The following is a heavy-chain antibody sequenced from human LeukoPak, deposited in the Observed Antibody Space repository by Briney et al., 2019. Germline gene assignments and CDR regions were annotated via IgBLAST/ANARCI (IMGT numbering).Heavy chain of an antibody. Sequence: ASVKVSCKASGYTFTGYYMHWVRQAPGQGLEWMGWINPNSGGTNYAQKLQGRVTMTTDTSTSTAYMELRSLRSDDTAVYYCARGRSPLWYYGMDVWGQGTTVTVSS. V-gene: IGHV1-2*02. CDR2: INPNSGGT. J-gene: IGHJ6*02. D-gene: IGHD2-21*01. CDR3: ARGRSPLWYYGMDV. CDR1: GYTFTGYY.